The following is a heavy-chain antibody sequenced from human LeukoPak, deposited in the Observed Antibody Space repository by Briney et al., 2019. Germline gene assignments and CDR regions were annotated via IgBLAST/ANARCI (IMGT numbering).Heavy chain of an antibody. Sequence: GGTLRLSCAASGFTFSNYGLSWVRQAPGKGLEWVSGITGSGGSTYYADSVKGRFTISRDNAKNSLYLQMNSLRAEDTAVYYCARDRSDYYDSSGQVDYWGQGTLVTVSS. CDR3: ARDRSDYYDSSGQVDY. J-gene: IGHJ4*02. CDR1: GFTFSNYG. D-gene: IGHD3-22*01. CDR2: ITGSGGST. V-gene: IGHV3-23*01.